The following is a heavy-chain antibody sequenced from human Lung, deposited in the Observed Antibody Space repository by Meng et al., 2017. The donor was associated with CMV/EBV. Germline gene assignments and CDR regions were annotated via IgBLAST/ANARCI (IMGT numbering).Heavy chain of an antibody. D-gene: IGHD1-1*01. CDR1: GFTFSNAW. V-gene: IGHV3-15*01. Sequence: SRAASGFTFSNAWMSWVRQAPGKGLEWVGRIKSKTDGGTTDYAAPVKGRITIPRDDSKNTVYLQMNSLKTEDTAVDYCATGTGRSDFDYWGRGNXVNGAS. CDR3: ATGTGRSDFDY. J-gene: IGHJ4*02. CDR2: IKSKTDGGTT.